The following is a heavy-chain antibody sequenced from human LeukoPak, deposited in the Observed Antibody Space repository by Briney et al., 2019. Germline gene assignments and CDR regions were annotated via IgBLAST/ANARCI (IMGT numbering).Heavy chain of an antibody. J-gene: IGHJ4*02. Sequence: GGSLRLSCAASGFTFSSHWMHWVRQTPGKGLVWVSRIKSDGSSVDYADSVKGRFTISRDNAKNTLYLRMNSLRAEDMAVYYCVRDGVGAPPFDYWGQGALVTVSS. CDR3: VRDGVGAPPFDY. CDR1: GFTFSSHW. V-gene: IGHV3-74*01. D-gene: IGHD1-26*01. CDR2: IKSDGSSV.